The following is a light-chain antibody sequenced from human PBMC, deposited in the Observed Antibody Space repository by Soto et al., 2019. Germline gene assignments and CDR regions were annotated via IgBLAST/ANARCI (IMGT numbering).Light chain of an antibody. CDR2: KAS. J-gene: IGKJ1*01. Sequence: DIQMTQSPSTLSASVRDRVTITCRASHSISSWLAWYQQKQGKASKLLIYKASSLESGVPSRFSGSGSGTEFTLTISSLQADDFVTYYCRQYNSYSWTFGQGTKVDI. CDR3: RQYNSYSWT. CDR1: HSISSW. V-gene: IGKV1-5*03.